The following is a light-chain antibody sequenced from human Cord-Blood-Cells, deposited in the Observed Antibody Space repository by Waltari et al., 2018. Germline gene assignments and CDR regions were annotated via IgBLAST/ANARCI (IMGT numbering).Light chain of an antibody. Sequence: SVGDRVTITCRASQSISSWLAWYQQKPGKAPKLLIYKASSLESGVPSRFSGSGSGTEFTLTISSLQPDDFATYYCQQYNSYWTFGQGTKLEIK. CDR1: QSISSW. J-gene: IGKJ2*01. CDR2: KAS. CDR3: QQYNSYWT. V-gene: IGKV1-5*03.